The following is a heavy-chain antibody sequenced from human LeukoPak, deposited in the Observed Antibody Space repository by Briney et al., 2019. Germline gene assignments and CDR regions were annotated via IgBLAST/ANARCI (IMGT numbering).Heavy chain of an antibody. CDR1: GGSIISGDYF. V-gene: IGHV4-30-4*08. CDR2: IYYSGSA. D-gene: IGHD3-22*01. Sequence: SQTLSLTCTVSGGSIISGDYFWSWIRQPPGKGLEWIGYIYYSGSAYYNPSLKSRVTISVDTSKNQFSLKLSPVTAADTAVYYCARDPHYHDKSGSFVWGQGTMVTVSS. J-gene: IGHJ3*01. CDR3: ARDPHYHDKSGSFV.